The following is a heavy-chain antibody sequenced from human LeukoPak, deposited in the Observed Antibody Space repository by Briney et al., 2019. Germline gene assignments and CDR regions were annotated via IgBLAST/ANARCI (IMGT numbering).Heavy chain of an antibody. CDR2: ISYDGTNK. V-gene: IGHV3-30*18. Sequence: PGGSLRLSCAASGFTFSSYGIHWVRQAPGKGLEWVAVISYDGTNKYYADSVKGRFTISRDNSKSTLFLQMNSLRAEDTAVYYCAKERATMMYYFDFWGQGSLVTVSS. CDR1: GFTFSSYG. J-gene: IGHJ4*02. CDR3: AKERATMMYYFDF. D-gene: IGHD5-12*01.